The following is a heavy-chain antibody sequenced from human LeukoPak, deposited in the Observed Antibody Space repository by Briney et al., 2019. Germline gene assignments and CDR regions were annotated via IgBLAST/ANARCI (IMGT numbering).Heavy chain of an antibody. V-gene: IGHV3-7*04. CDR2: IKQDGSEK. D-gene: IGHD3-10*01. J-gene: IGHJ5*02. CDR1: GFIFSSYS. Sequence: GGSLRLSCAASGFIFSSYSMSWVRQAPGKGLEWVANIKQDGSEKYYVDSVKGRFTISRDNAKNSLYLQMNSLRAEDTAVYYCARGKLWFGELSRFDPWGQGTLVTVSS. CDR3: ARGKLWFGELSRFDP.